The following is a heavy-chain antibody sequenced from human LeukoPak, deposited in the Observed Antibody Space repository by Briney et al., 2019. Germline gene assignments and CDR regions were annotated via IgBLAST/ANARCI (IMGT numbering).Heavy chain of an antibody. J-gene: IGHJ2*01. V-gene: IGHV4-39*07. Sequence: PSETLSLTCTVSGGSISSSSYYWGWIRQPPGKGLEWIGSIYYSGSTYYNPSLKSRVTISVDTSKNQFSLKLSSVTAADTAVYYCARDWRDWYFDLWGRGTLVTVSS. CDR3: ARDWRDWYFDL. CDR1: GGSISSSSYY. D-gene: IGHD3-3*01. CDR2: IYYSGST.